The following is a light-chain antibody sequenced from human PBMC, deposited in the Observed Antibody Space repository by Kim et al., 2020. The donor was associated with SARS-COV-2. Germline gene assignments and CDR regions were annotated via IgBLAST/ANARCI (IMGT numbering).Light chain of an antibody. V-gene: IGKV3-11*01. CDR3: QQRSNWPMYT. Sequence: LSPGKRATLSCRASQSVSSYLAWYQQKPGQAPRLLIYDASNRATGIPARFSGSGSGTDFTLTISSLEPEDFAVYYCQQRSNWPMYTFGQGTKLEN. CDR1: QSVSSY. J-gene: IGKJ2*01. CDR2: DAS.